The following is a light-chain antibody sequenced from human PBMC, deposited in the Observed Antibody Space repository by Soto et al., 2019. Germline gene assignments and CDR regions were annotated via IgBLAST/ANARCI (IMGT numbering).Light chain of an antibody. CDR1: QSISSY. CDR3: QQSYSSPYT. CDR2: AAS. J-gene: IGKJ2*01. Sequence: DIQMTQSPSSLSASVGDRVTITCRASQSISSYLNWYQQEPGKAPKVLIYAASSLQGGVPSRFRGSGSGTDFTLPISSLQPEDFATYYCQQSYSSPYTCGQGTKVQIK. V-gene: IGKV1-39*01.